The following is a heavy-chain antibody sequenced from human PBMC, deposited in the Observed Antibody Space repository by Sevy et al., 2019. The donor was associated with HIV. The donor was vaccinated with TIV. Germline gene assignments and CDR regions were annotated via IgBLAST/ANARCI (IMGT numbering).Heavy chain of an antibody. D-gene: IGHD4-4*01. CDR2: ISGSGGST. CDR1: GFTFSSYA. Sequence: GGSLRLSCAASGFTFSSYAMSWVRQAPGKGLEWVSAISGSGGSTYYADSVKGRFTISRDNSENTLYLQMNSLRAEDTAVYYCAKDPLNDYSNYALYYFDYWGQGTLVTVSS. J-gene: IGHJ4*02. V-gene: IGHV3-23*01. CDR3: AKDPLNDYSNYALYYFDY.